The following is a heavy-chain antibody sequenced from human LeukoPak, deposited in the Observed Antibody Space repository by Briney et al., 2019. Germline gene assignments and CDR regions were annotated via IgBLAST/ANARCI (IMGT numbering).Heavy chain of an antibody. CDR1: GGSFSGYY. D-gene: IGHD3-10*01. CDR3: ARGGYYGSGSYYRSFDY. Sequence: SETLSLTCAVYGGSFSGYYWSWIRQPPGKGLEWTGEINHSGSTNYNPSLKSRVTISVDTSKNQFSLKLSSVTAADTAVYYCARGGYYGSGSYYRSFDYWGQGTLVTVSS. CDR2: INHSGST. V-gene: IGHV4-34*01. J-gene: IGHJ4*02.